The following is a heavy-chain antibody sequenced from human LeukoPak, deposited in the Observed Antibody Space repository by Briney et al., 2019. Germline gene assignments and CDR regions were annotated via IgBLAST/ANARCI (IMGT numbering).Heavy chain of an antibody. V-gene: IGHV1-8*01. Sequence: GASVKVSCKTSGYTFTSYDLNWVRQATGQGLEWMGWVNPNSGNTGYAQKFQGRVTMTMDPSISTAYMELSSLRSEDTAVYYCARRSDDYDSSAYYHWGQGTLVTASS. CDR3: ARRSDDYDSSAYYH. J-gene: IGHJ4*02. CDR1: GYTFTSYD. CDR2: VNPNSGNT. D-gene: IGHD3-22*01.